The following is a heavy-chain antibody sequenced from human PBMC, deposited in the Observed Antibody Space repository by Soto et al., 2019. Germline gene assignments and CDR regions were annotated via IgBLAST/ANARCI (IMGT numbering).Heavy chain of an antibody. CDR1: GDSISTSNW. J-gene: IGHJ6*02. CDR3: ARYPVWDYYYGLDV. V-gene: IGHV4-4*02. CDR2: TYHNGNT. D-gene: IGHD3-16*01. Sequence: QVQLQESGPGLVKPSGTLSLTCAVSGDSISTSNWWTWVRQSPGKGLEWIGETYHNGNTNYNLSMKSRVTISVDKSKNQFSLHLASVTAADTAVYYCARYPVWDYYYGLDVWGQGTTVTVSS.